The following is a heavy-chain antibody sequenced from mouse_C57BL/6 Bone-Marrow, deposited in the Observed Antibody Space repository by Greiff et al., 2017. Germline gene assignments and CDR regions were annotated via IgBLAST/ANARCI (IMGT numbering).Heavy chain of an antibody. CDR2: IYPGTGST. Sequence: VQRVESGAELVRPGASVKLSCKTSGYIFTSYWIHWVKQRSGQGLEWIARIYPGTGSTSYNEKFKGKATLTTDKSSSTAYMQLSSLKSADSAVYFCARSGYDGYSFDYWGQGTTLTVSS. D-gene: IGHD2-3*01. V-gene: IGHV1S132*01. CDR3: ARSGYDGYSFDY. J-gene: IGHJ2*01. CDR1: GYIFTSYW.